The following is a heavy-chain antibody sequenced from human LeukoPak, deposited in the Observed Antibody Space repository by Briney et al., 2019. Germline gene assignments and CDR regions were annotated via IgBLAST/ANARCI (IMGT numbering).Heavy chain of an antibody. J-gene: IGHJ4*02. CDR2: INHSGST. D-gene: IGHD3-9*01. CDR1: GGSFSGYY. V-gene: IGHV4-34*01. CDR3: ATSLYDILTGSDY. Sequence: PSETLSLTRAVYGGSFSGYYWSWIRQPPGKGLEWIGEINHSGSTNYNPSLKSRVTISVDTSKNQFSLKLSSVTAADTAVYYCATSLYDILTGSDYWGQGTLVTVSS.